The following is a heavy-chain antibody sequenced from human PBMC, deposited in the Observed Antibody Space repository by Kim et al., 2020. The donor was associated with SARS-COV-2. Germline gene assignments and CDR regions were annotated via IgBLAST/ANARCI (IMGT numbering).Heavy chain of an antibody. J-gene: IGHJ4*02. CDR1: HGSVSGYY. CDR2: VYFGGTT. D-gene: IGHD1-20*01. CDR3: ARHFGDSTTYDNWDS. Sequence: SETLSLTCSVSHGSVSGYYWSWIRQPPGKGLEWIGYVYFGGTTMYKPSLRGRVSLSLHTSRNQVFLALRSVTAADTAVFYCARHFGDSTTYDNWDSWGPGTLVTASS. V-gene: IGHV4-59*08.